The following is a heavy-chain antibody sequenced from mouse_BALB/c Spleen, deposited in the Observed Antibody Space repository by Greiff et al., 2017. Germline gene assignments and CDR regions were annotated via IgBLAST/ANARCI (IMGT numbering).Heavy chain of an antibody. D-gene: IGHD6-1*01. CDR1: GYTFTSYW. Sequence: VQLQQSGAELAKPGASVKMSCKASGYTFTSYWMHWVKQRPGQGLEWIGYINPSTGYTEYNQKFKDKATLTADKSSSTAYMQLSSLTSEDSAVYYCARSAGGAWFAYWGQGTLVTVSA. J-gene: IGHJ3*01. V-gene: IGHV1-7*01. CDR3: ARSAGGAWFAY. CDR2: INPSTGYT.